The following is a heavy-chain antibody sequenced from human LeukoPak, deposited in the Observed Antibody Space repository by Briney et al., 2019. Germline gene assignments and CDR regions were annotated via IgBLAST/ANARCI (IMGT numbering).Heavy chain of an antibody. Sequence: PSETLSLTCAVYGGSFSGYYWRWIRQPPGKGLEWIGEINHSGSTNYNPSLKSRVTISVDTSKNQFSLKLSSVTAADTAVYYCARSNIMITFGGVIVEDYFDYWGQGTLVTVSS. J-gene: IGHJ4*02. CDR3: ARSNIMITFGGVIVEDYFDY. D-gene: IGHD3-16*02. V-gene: IGHV4-34*01. CDR2: INHSGST. CDR1: GGSFSGYY.